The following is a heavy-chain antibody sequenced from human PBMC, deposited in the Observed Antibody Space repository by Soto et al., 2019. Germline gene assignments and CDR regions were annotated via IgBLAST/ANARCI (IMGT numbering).Heavy chain of an antibody. CDR1: GYTFTRYG. Sequence: GASVKVSCKASGYTFTRYGISWVRQAPGQGLERMGWISGYNGDTNYAQKFQDRASMTIDTSTGTAYMELRSLTSDDMSIYYCAKNGQPPYYYYGLDVWGQGTKVTVSS. D-gene: IGHD2-8*01. J-gene: IGHJ6*02. CDR2: ISGYNGDT. V-gene: IGHV1-18*03. CDR3: AKNGQPPYYYYGLDV.